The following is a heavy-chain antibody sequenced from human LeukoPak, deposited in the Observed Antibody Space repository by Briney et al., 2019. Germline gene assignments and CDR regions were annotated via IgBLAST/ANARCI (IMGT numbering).Heavy chain of an antibody. V-gene: IGHV3-74*01. CDR1: GFTFSSYW. Sequence: PGGSLRLSCAASGFTFSSYWMHWVRQAPGKGLVWVSHINSDGSITRYADSVKGRFTISRDNAKNTLYLQMNSLRAEDTAVYYCAKSEEAFCFDYWGQGTLVTVSS. CDR3: AKSEEAFCFDY. J-gene: IGHJ4*02. CDR2: INSDGSIT.